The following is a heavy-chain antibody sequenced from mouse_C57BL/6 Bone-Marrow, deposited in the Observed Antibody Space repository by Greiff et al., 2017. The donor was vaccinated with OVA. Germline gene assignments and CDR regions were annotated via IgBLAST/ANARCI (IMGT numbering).Heavy chain of an antibody. J-gene: IGHJ4*01. CDR2: INPNNGGT. CDR1: GYTFTDYN. Sequence: EVQLQESGPELVKPGASVKIPCKASGYTFTDYNMDWVKQSHGKSLEWIGDINPNNGGTIYNQKFKGKATLTVDKSSSTAYMELRSLTSEDTAVYYCARSGDYDAYYAMDYWGQGTSVTVSS. CDR3: ARSGDYDAYYAMDY. V-gene: IGHV1-18*01. D-gene: IGHD2-4*01.